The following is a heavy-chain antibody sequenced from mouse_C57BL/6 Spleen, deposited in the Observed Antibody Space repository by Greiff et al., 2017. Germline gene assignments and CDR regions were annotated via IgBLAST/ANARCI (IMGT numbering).Heavy chain of an antibody. CDR1: GFTFSSYA. V-gene: IGHV5-4*01. CDR3: ARDAHSRDYFDY. Sequence: DVMLVESGGGLVKPGGSLKLSCAASGFTFSSYAMSWVRQTPEKRLEWVATISDGGSYTYYPDNVKGRFTISRDNAKNNLYLQMSHLKSEDTAMYYCARDAHSRDYFDYWGQGTTLTVSS. CDR2: ISDGGSYT. J-gene: IGHJ2*01.